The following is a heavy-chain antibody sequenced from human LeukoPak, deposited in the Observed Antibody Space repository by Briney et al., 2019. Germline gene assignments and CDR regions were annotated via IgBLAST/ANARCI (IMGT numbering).Heavy chain of an antibody. V-gene: IGHV4-4*07. J-gene: IGHJ3*02. CDR3: ARLRTLATGVRYAFDI. CDR1: GGSISSYY. CDR2: IYTSGGT. Sequence: SETLSLTCTVPGGSISSYYWSSIRQPAGKRLEWIGRIYTSGGTTYNPSITSRVTMSVDTSKNQFSLKMSSVTAADTAVYYCARLRTLATGVRYAFDIWGQGTMVTVSS. D-gene: IGHD3-10*01.